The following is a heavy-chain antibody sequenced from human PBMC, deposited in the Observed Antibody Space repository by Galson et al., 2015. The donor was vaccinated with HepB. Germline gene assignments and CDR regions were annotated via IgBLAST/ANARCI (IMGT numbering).Heavy chain of an antibody. CDR3: ARRVGATHGGWFDP. J-gene: IGHJ5*02. V-gene: IGHV1-8*01. D-gene: IGHD1-26*01. CDR1: GYTFTSYD. CDR2: MNPNSGNT. Sequence: SVKVSCKASGYTFTSYDINWVRQATGQGLEWMGWMNPNSGNTGYAQKFQGRVTMTRNTSISTAYMELSSLRSEDTAVYYCARRVGATHGGWFDPWGQGTLVTVSS.